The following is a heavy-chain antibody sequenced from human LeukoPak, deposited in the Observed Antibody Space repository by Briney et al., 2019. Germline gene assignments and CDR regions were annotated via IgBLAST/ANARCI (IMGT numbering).Heavy chain of an antibody. J-gene: IGHJ4*02. Sequence: GGSLRLSCAASGFTFSSYWMSWVRQAPGKGLEWVANIKQDGSERYYVDSVKGRFTIYRDNAKSSLYLQMNSLRAEDTAVYYCARADSGSHSSYFDYWGQGTLVTVSS. CDR3: ARADSGSHSSYFDY. V-gene: IGHV3-7*01. CDR2: IKQDGSER. CDR1: GFTFSSYW. D-gene: IGHD1-26*01.